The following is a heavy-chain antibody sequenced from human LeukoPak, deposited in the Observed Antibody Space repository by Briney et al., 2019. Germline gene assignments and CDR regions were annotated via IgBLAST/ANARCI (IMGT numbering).Heavy chain of an antibody. CDR2: INPNSGNT. J-gene: IGHJ4*02. CDR3: ARPPPRSSLWFGYPDDY. D-gene: IGHD3-10*01. Sequence: ASVKVSCKASGYTFTSYDINWVRQATGQGLEWMGWINPNSGNTGYAQKFQGRVTMTRNTSISTAYMELSSLRSEDTAVYYCARPPPRSSLWFGYPDDYWGQGTLVTVSS. V-gene: IGHV1-8*01. CDR1: GYTFTSYD.